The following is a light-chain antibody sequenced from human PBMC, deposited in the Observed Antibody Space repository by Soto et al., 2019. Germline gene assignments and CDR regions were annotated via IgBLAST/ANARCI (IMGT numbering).Light chain of an antibody. CDR2: GAS. J-gene: IGKJ1*01. CDR1: QNVSSSS. CDR3: QQYADSPPWT. Sequence: EIVLTQSPDTLSLSPGERATLSCKASQNVSSSSLAWYQQKPGQAPRLLMYGASSRATGIPDRFTGSGSGTDLTLTISRLEPEDFAVYYCQQYADSPPWTFGQGTKVEI. V-gene: IGKV3-20*01.